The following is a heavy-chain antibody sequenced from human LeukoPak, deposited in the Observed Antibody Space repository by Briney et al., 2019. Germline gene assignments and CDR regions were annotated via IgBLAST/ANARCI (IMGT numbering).Heavy chain of an antibody. Sequence: PGGSLRLSCAASGFIFDDYAMHWVRQAPGKGLEWVSGISWNGGSIAYADSVQGRFTISRDNAKNSLYLQMNSLRAEDTAFYCCAKDSRLIAAAGTSFDYWGQGTLVTVSS. J-gene: IGHJ4*02. CDR3: AKDSRLIAAAGTSFDY. CDR2: ISWNGGSI. D-gene: IGHD6-13*01. CDR1: GFIFDDYA. V-gene: IGHV3-9*01.